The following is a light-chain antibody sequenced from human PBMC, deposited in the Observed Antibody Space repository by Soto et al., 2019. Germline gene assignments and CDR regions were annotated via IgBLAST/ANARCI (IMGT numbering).Light chain of an antibody. J-gene: IGKJ3*01. Sequence: EIVMTQSPATLSVSPGERATLSCRASQSVSSNLAWYQQKPGQAPRLLIYGASTRATGIPARFSGSGSGTEFTLIISSLQSEEFAVYYCQQYNNWPPVTFGLGTKVDIK. V-gene: IGKV3-15*01. CDR1: QSVSSN. CDR3: QQYNNWPPVT. CDR2: GAS.